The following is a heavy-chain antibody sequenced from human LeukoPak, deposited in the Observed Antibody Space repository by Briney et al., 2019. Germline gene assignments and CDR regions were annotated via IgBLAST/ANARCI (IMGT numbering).Heavy chain of an antibody. CDR1: GGTFSSYA. D-gene: IGHD5-18*01. V-gene: IGHV1-69*04. CDR3: AREGTDTAMATYYYYYGMDV. Sequence: SVKVSCKASGGTFSSYAISWMRQAPGQGLEWMGRIVPILGIANYAQKFQGRVTITADKSTSTAYMELSSLRSEDTAVYYCAREGTDTAMATYYYYYGMDVWGQGTTVTVSS. J-gene: IGHJ6*02. CDR2: IVPILGIA.